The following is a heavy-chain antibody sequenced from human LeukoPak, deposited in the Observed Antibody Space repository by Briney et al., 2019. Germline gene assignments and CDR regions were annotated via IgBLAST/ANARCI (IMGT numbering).Heavy chain of an antibody. CDR1: GFTFSYYA. D-gene: IGHD4-11*01. CDR3: AKNRAVTPFYDY. J-gene: IGHJ4*02. Sequence: GGSLRLSCAASGFTFSYYAMSWVRQAPGKGLEWLSSINSSGGTTSYADSVKGRFTISRDNSKNTLHLQMDSLRAEDTAIYYCAKNRAVTPFYDYWGQGTLVTVSS. V-gene: IGHV3-23*01. CDR2: INSSGGTT.